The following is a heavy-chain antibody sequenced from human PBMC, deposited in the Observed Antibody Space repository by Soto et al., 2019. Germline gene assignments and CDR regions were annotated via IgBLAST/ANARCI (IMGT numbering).Heavy chain of an antibody. CDR1: GFTFDDYA. CDR3: AKDARSAIVYFDY. CDR2: ISWNSGSI. Sequence: PGGSLRLSCAASGFTFDDYAMHWVRQAPGKGLEWVSGISWNSGSIGYADSVKGRFTISRDNAKNSLYLQMNSLRAEDTALYYCAKDARSAIVYFDYWGQGTLVTVSS. J-gene: IGHJ4*02. D-gene: IGHD2-15*01. V-gene: IGHV3-9*01.